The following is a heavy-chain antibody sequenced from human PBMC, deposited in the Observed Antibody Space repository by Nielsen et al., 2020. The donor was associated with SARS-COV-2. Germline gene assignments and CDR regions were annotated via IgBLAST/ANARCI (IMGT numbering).Heavy chain of an antibody. J-gene: IGHJ6*02. V-gene: IGHV1-3*01. Sequence: WVRQAPGQRLEWMGWINAGNGNTKYSQEFQGRVTITRDTSASTAYMELSSLRSEDTAVYYCARGGSVVVTAITYYYYYYGMDVWGQGTTVTVSS. CDR3: ARGGSVVVTAITYYYYYYGMDV. CDR2: INAGNGNT. D-gene: IGHD2-21*02.